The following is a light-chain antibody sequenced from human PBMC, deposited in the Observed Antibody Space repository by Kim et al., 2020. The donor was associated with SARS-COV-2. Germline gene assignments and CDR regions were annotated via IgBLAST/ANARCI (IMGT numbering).Light chain of an antibody. V-gene: IGKV3-20*01. CDR1: QSIRGDY. CDR2: AAS. J-gene: IGKJ1*01. Sequence: LSPGDRATLSCRASQSIRGDYLAWYKQRRGQAPRLLIYAASTRATGIPDRLSGRGSGTDFTLTISRLEPEDFAVYYCQQYGTSKTFGQGTKVDIK. CDR3: QQYGTSKT.